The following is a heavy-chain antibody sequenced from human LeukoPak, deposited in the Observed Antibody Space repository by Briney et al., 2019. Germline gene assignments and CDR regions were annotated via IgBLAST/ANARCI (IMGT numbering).Heavy chain of an antibody. CDR2: INPNSGGT. D-gene: IGHD6-13*01. J-gene: IGHJ6*03. Sequence: ASVKVSCKASGDTFTGYYIHWVRHAPGQGLEWMGWINPNSGGTNYAQKFQGRVTMTRDTSISTAYMELSRLRSDDTAVYYCARDVSNSWYPNYYYYYMDVWGKGTTVTISS. CDR3: ARDVSNSWYPNYYYYYMDV. CDR1: GDTFTGYY. V-gene: IGHV1-2*02.